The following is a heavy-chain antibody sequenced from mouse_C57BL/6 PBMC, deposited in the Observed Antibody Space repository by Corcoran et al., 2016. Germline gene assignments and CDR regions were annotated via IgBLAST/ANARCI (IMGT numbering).Heavy chain of an antibody. CDR1: GYTFTDYY. D-gene: IGHD2-4*01. Sequence: EVQLQQSGPELVKPGASVKISCKASGYTFTDYYMNWVKQSHGKSLEWIGDINPNNGGTSYNQKFKGKATLTVDKSSSTAYMELRSLTSEDSAVYYCARNFPITTRYYFDYWGQGTTLTVSS. V-gene: IGHV1-26*01. J-gene: IGHJ2*01. CDR2: INPNNGGT. CDR3: ARNFPITTRYYFDY.